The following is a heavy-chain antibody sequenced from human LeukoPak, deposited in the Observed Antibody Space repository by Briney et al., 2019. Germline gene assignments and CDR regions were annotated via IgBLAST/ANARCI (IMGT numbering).Heavy chain of an antibody. CDR1: GFTVSSKY. CDR3: AKDIGRRYCSGGSCYSALDP. J-gene: IGHJ5*02. Sequence: GGSLRLSCAASGFTVSSKYMTWVRQAPGKGLEWVSVIYSGGTTYYADSVKGRFTISRDNAKNSLYLQMNSLRAEDTALYYCAKDIGRRYCSGGSCYSALDPWGQGTLVTVSS. CDR2: IYSGGTT. V-gene: IGHV3-53*05. D-gene: IGHD2-15*01.